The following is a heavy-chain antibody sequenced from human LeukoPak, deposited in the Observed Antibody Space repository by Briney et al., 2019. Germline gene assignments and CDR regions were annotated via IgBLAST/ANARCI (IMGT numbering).Heavy chain of an antibody. J-gene: IGHJ3*02. V-gene: IGHV3-13*01. CDR1: GFTFSSYD. D-gene: IGHD1-26*01. CDR3: ARSDVAPLGATAFDI. CDR2: IGTAGDT. Sequence: GGSLRLSCAASGFTFSSYDMHWVRQATGKGLEWVSAIGTAGDTYYPGSVKGRFTISRENAKNSLYLQMNSLRAGDTAVYYCARSDVAPLGATAFDIWGQGTMVTVSS.